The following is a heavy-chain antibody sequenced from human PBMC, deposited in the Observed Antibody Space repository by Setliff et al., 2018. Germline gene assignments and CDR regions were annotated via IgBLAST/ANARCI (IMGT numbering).Heavy chain of an antibody. CDR1: GGSISSYY. J-gene: IGHJ3*02. D-gene: IGHD1-1*01. Sequence: PSETLSLTCTVSGGSISSYYWSWIRQPPGKGLEWIGYIYYSGSTNYNPSLKSRVTISVDTSKNQFSLKLSSVTAADTAVYYCARGDEIVQGRHGAFDIWGQGTMVTVS. CDR2: IYYSGST. CDR3: ARGDEIVQGRHGAFDI. V-gene: IGHV4-59*01.